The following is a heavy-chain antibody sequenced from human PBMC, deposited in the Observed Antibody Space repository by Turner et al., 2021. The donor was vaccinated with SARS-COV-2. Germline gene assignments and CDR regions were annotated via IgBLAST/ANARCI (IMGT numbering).Heavy chain of an antibody. CDR3: AKDCKRDQRVPECYDS. V-gene: IGHV3-23*01. CDR2: FSGRSIST. D-gene: IGHD6-6*01. Sequence: EVQLLESGGGWIQPVGSLRRYCAASGFSIRSYAMSWVRQAPGKGLEWVSAFSGRSISTFYADSVRDRFTISRDDVKNMLFLEMNRLRVEDTALYYCAKDCKRDQRVPECYDSWGQGTLVTVSS. J-gene: IGHJ4*02. CDR1: GFSIRSYA.